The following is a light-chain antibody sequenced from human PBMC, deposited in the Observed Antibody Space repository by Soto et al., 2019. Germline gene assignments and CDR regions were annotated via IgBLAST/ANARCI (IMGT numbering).Light chain of an antibody. CDR3: QQYDNLPRT. J-gene: IGKJ2*01. CDR1: QSVTSS. CDR2: GAS. V-gene: IGKV3-15*01. Sequence: EIVMTQSPATLSVSPGERATLSCRASQSVTSSLAWYQQEPGQAPRLLIYGASTRATGIPARFSGSGSGTEFTLTISSLQSEDIATYYCQQYDNLPRTFGQGTKLEIK.